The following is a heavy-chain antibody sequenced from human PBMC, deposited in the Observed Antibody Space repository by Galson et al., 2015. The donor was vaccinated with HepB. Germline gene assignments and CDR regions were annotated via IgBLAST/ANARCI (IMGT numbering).Heavy chain of an antibody. CDR3: ARGETGLFEWEEKARWFDP. V-gene: IGHV4-59*01. CDR1: GGSISSYY. J-gene: IGHJ5*02. CDR2: IYYSGST. D-gene: IGHD3-3*01. Sequence: ETLSLTCTVSGGSISSYYWSWIRQHPGKGLEWIGYIYYSGSTNYNPSLKSRVTISVDTSKNQFSLKLSSVTAADTAVYYCARGETGLFEWEEKARWFDPWGQGTLVTVSS.